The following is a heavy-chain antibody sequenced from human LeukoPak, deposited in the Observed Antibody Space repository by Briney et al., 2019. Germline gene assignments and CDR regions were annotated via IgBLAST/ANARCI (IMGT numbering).Heavy chain of an antibody. CDR1: GFTFSNFA. Sequence: PGGSLRLSCAASGFTFSNFALSWVRQAPGKGLEWISAISGRGRGGSTNYADSVKGRFTISRDNSKNTLYLQMNSLRAEDTAVYYCAKSGLNRFDYWGQGTLVTVSS. CDR2: ISGRGRGGST. CDR3: AKSGLNRFDY. V-gene: IGHV3-23*01. J-gene: IGHJ4*02. D-gene: IGHD2-15*01.